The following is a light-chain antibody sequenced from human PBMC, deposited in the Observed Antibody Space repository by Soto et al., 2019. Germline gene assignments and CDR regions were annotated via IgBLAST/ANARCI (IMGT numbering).Light chain of an antibody. V-gene: IGKV3-11*01. J-gene: IGKJ1*01. CDR1: QSVGNY. CDR2: DAS. CDR3: QQRSNWPPTWT. Sequence: EIVLTQSPATLSLSPGERATLSCRASQSVGNYLAWYQQKPGQAPRLLIYDASNRATAIPARFSGSGSGTDFTLTISSLEPEDFAVYYCQQRSNWPPTWTVGQGTKVEI.